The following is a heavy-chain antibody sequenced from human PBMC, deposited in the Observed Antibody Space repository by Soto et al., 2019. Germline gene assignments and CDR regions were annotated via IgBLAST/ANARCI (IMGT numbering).Heavy chain of an antibody. D-gene: IGHD6-13*01. CDR3: ARHISEWQQLGGRFDH. J-gene: IGHJ5*02. CDR2: IYPGDSDT. Sequence: GESLKISCKGSGYSFTSYWIGWVRQMPGKGLEWMGIIYPGDSDTRYSPSFQGQVTISADKSISTAYLQWSSLKASDTAMYYCARHISEWQQLGGRFDHWGQGTLVTVS. CDR1: GYSFTSYW. V-gene: IGHV5-51*01.